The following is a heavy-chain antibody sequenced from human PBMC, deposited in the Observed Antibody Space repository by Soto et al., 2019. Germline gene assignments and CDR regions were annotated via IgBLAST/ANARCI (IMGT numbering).Heavy chain of an antibody. D-gene: IGHD4-17*01. CDR3: ARDRPDGDYWRDYYYYYGMDV. J-gene: IGHJ6*02. Sequence: QVQLVQSGAEVKKPGSSVKVSCKASGGTFSSYAISWVRQAPGQGLEWMGGIIPIFGTANYAQKFQGRVTITADESTSTAYMELSSLRSEDTAVYYCARDRPDGDYWRDYYYYYGMDVWGQGTTVTVSS. CDR2: IIPIFGTA. CDR1: GGTFSSYA. V-gene: IGHV1-69*01.